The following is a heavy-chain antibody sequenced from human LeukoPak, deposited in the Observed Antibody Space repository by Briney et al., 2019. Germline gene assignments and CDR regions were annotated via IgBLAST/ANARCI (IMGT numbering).Heavy chain of an antibody. V-gene: IGHV4-61*02. CDR3: ARGSQYSSSFMTAP. CDR2: IYTSGST. D-gene: IGHD6-13*01. J-gene: IGHJ5*02. Sequence: KTSETLSLTCTVSGGSISSGSYYWSWIRQPAGKGLEWIGRIYTSGSTTYNPSLKSRVTISVDTSKNQFSLRLSSVTAADTAVYYCARGSQYSSSFMTAPWGQGTLVTVSS. CDR1: GGSISSGSYY.